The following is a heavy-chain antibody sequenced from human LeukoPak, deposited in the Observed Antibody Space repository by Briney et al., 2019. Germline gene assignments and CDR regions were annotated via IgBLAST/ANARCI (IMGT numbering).Heavy chain of an antibody. CDR1: GFTFSSYA. CDR2: ISGSGGST. D-gene: IGHD2-15*01. Sequence: GGSLRLSCAASGFTFSSYAMSWVRQAPGKGLEWVSAISGSGGSTYYADSVKGRFTISRDNSKNTLYLQMNSLRAEDTAVYYCARVYERYCSGGSCYPVEEGLDYWGQGTLVTVSS. V-gene: IGHV3-23*01. CDR3: ARVYERYCSGGSCYPVEEGLDY. J-gene: IGHJ4*02.